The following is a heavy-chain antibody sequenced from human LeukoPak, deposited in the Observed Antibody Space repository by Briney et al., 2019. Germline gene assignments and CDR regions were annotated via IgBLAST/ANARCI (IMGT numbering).Heavy chain of an antibody. CDR3: ARRYDNTGYSDY. CDR1: GYTFANYW. CDR2: FYPANSDT. J-gene: IGHJ4*02. Sequence: LGESLKISCKGSGYTFANYWIAWVRQMPGKGLEWVGIFYPANSDTRYSPSFQGQVTMSADKSINTAYPQWSSLKASDTAMYYCARRYDNTGYSDYWGQGTLVTVSS. D-gene: IGHD2-21*01. V-gene: IGHV5-51*01.